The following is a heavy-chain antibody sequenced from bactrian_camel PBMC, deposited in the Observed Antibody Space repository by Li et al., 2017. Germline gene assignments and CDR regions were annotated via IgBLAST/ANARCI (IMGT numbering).Heavy chain of an antibody. J-gene: IGHJ4*01. V-gene: IGHV3S60*01. D-gene: IGHD5*01. CDR2: ITRNKRGSKK. CDR3: ATDVGLGYLAYNY. Sequence: VQLVESGGGSVQTGGSLVLSCRASGLSFEGSEVGWYRQAPGNDCELVSFITRNKRGSKKNYANSVKGRATISQDNAKNTVYLQMTSLKSEDTALYYCATDVGLGYLAYNYWGQGTQVTVS. CDR1: GLSFEGSE.